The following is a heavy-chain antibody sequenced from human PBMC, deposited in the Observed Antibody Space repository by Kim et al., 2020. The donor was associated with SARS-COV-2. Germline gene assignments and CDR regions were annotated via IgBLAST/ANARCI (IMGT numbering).Heavy chain of an antibody. CDR1: GYTFTSYA. J-gene: IGHJ3*02. Sequence: ASVKVSCKASGYTFTSYAMHWVRQAPGQRLEWMGWINAGNGNTKYSQKFQGRVTITRDTSASTAYMELSSLRSEDTAVYYCARWWGYCTGGVCPGGFDIWGQGTMVTVSS. D-gene: IGHD2-8*02. V-gene: IGHV1-3*01. CDR3: ARWWGYCTGGVCPGGFDI. CDR2: INAGNGNT.